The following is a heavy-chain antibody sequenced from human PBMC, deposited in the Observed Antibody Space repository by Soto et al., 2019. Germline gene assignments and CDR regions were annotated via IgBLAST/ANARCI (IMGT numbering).Heavy chain of an antibody. D-gene: IGHD3-9*01. V-gene: IGHV1-69*13. Sequence: SVKVSCKDSGYTFTGYYMHWVRQAPGQGLEWMGWIIPIFGTANYAQKFQGRVTITADESTSTAYMELSSLRSEDTAVYYCARSTGYYRSPHAPSGYYGMDVWGQGTTVTVSS. CDR1: GYTFTGYY. J-gene: IGHJ6*02. CDR3: ARSTGYYRSPHAPSGYYGMDV. CDR2: IIPIFGTA.